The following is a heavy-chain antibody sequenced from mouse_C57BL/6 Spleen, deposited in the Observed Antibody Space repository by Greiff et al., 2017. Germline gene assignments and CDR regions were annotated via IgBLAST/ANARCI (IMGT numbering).Heavy chain of an antibody. CDR1: GYTFTDYN. CDR2: INPNNGGT. D-gene: IGHD1-1*01. J-gene: IGHJ1*03. Sequence: VQLQQSGPELVKPGASVKIPCKASGYTFTDYNMDWVKQSHGKSLEWIGDINPNNGGTIYNQKFKGKATLTVDKSSSTAYMELRSLTSEDTAVYYCARSCTTVGAHWYFDFWGTGTTVTVSS. V-gene: IGHV1-18*01. CDR3: ARSCTTVGAHWYFDF.